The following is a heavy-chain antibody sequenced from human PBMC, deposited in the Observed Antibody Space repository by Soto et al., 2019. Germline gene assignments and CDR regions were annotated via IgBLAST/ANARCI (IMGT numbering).Heavy chain of an antibody. V-gene: IGHV4-39*01. J-gene: IGHJ5*02. D-gene: IGHD3-22*01. CDR2: IYYSGST. CDR3: ASLNPHWPNLITMIVAGWFDP. CDR1: GGSISSSSYY. Sequence: QLQLQESGPGLVKPSETLSLTCTVSGGSISSSSYYWGWIRQPPGKGLEWIGSIYYSGSTYYNPSLKSRVTISVDTSKNQFSLKLSSVTAADTAVYYCASLNPHWPNLITMIVAGWFDPWGQGTLVTVSS.